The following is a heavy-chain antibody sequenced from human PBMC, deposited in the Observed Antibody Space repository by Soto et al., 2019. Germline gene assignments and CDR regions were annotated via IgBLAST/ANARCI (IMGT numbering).Heavy chain of an antibody. CDR1: GFTFHEYA. Sequence: EVQLIESGGGWVQPGTSLRVSCVASGFTFHEYAIHWVRQAPGKGLEWVSYISSSGTTIYNADSVKGRFTISRDNVKNSMYLQMNSLRDEDTAVYFCARDGATSLTTYFYGMDVWGQGTTVTVSS. V-gene: IGHV3-48*02. D-gene: IGHD1-1*01. J-gene: IGHJ6*02. CDR2: ISSSGTTI. CDR3: ARDGATSLTTYFYGMDV.